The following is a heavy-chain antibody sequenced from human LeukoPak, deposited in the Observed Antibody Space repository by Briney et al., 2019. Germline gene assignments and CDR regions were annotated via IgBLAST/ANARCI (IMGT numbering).Heavy chain of an antibody. CDR1: GFTFSSSA. J-gene: IGHJ4*02. Sequence: GGSLRLSWAAAGFTFSSSAMSWVSQAPGKGLEWVSSISGSGSGGSTYYADSVKGRFTISRDNSKNTLYLQMNSLRAEDTAVYYCAKSGYNRFDYWGQGTLVTVSS. CDR2: ISGSGSGGST. CDR3: AKSGYNRFDY. D-gene: IGHD5-24*01. V-gene: IGHV3-23*01.